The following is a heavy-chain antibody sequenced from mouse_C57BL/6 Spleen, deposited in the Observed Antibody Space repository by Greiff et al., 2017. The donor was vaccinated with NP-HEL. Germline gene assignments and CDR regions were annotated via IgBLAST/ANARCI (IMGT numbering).Heavy chain of an antibody. V-gene: IGHV1-20*01. Sequence: EVQLQQSGPELVKPGDSVKISCKASGYSFTGYFMNWVMQSHGKSLEWIGRINPYNGDTFYNQKFKGKATLTVDKSSSTAHMELRSLTSEDSAVYYCARGGISITTVVAPFDYWGQGTTLTVSS. J-gene: IGHJ2*01. CDR2: INPYNGDT. CDR1: GYSFTGYF. CDR3: ARGGISITTVVAPFDY. D-gene: IGHD1-1*01.